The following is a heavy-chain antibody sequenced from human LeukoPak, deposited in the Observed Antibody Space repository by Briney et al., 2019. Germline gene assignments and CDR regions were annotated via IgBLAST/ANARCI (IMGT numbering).Heavy chain of an antibody. D-gene: IGHD3-9*01. CDR3: AKDRMVYDILTALVDY. V-gene: IGHV3-30*04. CDR2: ISYDGSNK. J-gene: IGHJ4*02. Sequence: PGRSLRLSCAASGFTFSSYAMHWVRQAPGKGLEWVAVISYDGSNKYYADSVKGRFTISRDNSKNTLYLQMNSLRAEDTAVYYCAKDRMVYDILTALVDYWGQGTLVTVSS. CDR1: GFTFSSYA.